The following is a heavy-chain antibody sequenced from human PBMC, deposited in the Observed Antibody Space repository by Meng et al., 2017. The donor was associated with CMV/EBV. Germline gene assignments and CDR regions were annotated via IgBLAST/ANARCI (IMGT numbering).Heavy chain of an antibody. CDR2: IYYSGST. CDR3: ARGGLEGPSYYDFWSGYYSRVGWFDP. Sequence: SETLSLTCTVSGGSISSSYWGWIRQPPGKGLEWIGYIYYSGSTNYNPSLKSRVTISVDTSKNQFSLKLSSVTAADTAVYYCARGGLEGPSYYDFWSGYYSRVGWFDPWGQGTLVTVSS. CDR1: GGSISSSY. D-gene: IGHD3-3*01. J-gene: IGHJ5*02. V-gene: IGHV4-59*01.